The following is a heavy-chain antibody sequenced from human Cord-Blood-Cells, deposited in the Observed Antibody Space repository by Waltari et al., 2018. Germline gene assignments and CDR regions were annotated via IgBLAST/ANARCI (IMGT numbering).Heavy chain of an antibody. Sequence: QVQLQQWGAGLLKPSETLSLTCDVYGGSFSGYYWSWIRQPPGKGLEWIGEINHSESTNYNPSLKSRVTISVDTSKNQFSLKLSAVTAADTAVYYCARGAYDSSGYYPEFDYWGQGTLVTVSS. V-gene: IGHV4-34*01. CDR1: GGSFSGYY. D-gene: IGHD3-22*01. CDR3: ARGAYDSSGYYPEFDY. CDR2: INHSEST. J-gene: IGHJ4*02.